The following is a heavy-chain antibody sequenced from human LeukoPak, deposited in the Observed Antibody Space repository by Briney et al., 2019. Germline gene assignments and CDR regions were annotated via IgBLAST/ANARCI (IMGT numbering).Heavy chain of an antibody. Sequence: SVKVSCKASGGTFSSYAISWVRQAPGQGLEWMGRIIPIFGTANYAQKFQGRVTITTDESTSTAYMELSSLRSEDTAVYYCARDLRTPSDTNIAIDYWGQGTLVTVSS. D-gene: IGHD4-23*01. CDR2: IIPIFGTA. CDR3: ARDLRTPSDTNIAIDY. J-gene: IGHJ4*02. V-gene: IGHV1-69*05. CDR1: GGTFSSYA.